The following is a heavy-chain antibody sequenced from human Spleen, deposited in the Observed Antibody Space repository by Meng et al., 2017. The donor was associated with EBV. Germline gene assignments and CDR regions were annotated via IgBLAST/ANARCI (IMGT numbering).Heavy chain of an antibody. J-gene: IGHJ4*01. CDR2: IVPGGTP. V-gene: IGHV4-34*12. CDR1: GGSFTGYY. D-gene: IGHD3-3*01. Sequence: QPQLLQLAKGRLTPSATWSLPCALYGGSFTGYYGSWIRQSPGKGLDWIADIVPGGTPNFNPSLESRVTISIDASKNQFSLKLTSVTAADSAIYYCARSSYLTSRPFDYWGRGTLVTVSS. CDR3: ARSSYLTSRPFDY.